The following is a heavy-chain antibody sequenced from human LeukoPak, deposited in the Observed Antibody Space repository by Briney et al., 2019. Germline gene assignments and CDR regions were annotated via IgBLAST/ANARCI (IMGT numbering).Heavy chain of an antibody. CDR1: GFTFGSYA. V-gene: IGHV3-23*01. CDR2: NGSGGST. Sequence: GGSLRLSCAASGFTFGSYAMSWVRQAPGKGLEWVSDNGSGGSTYYTDSVKGRFTISRDNSKNTLYLQMNSLRAEDTAVYYCARDYSTVTTFFDYWGQGTLVTVSS. CDR3: ARDYSTVTTFFDY. D-gene: IGHD4-17*01. J-gene: IGHJ4*02.